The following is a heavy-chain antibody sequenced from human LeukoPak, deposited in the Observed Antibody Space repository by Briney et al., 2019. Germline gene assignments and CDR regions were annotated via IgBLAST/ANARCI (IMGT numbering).Heavy chain of an antibody. Sequence: ASVKASCKASGYSFTGYYIHWVRQAPGQGLEWMGWINPNSDYTSYAQKFQGRITLTRDTSISTVYMELSPLTSDDTAVYYCAVAPGDYWGQGTLVSVSA. CDR1: GYSFTGYY. V-gene: IGHV1-2*02. CDR2: INPNSDYT. D-gene: IGHD2-21*01. CDR3: AVAPGDY. J-gene: IGHJ4*02.